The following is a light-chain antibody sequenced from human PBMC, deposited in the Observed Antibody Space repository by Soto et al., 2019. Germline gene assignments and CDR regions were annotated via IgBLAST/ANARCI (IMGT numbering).Light chain of an antibody. V-gene: IGKV3-20*01. CDR1: QVVRNTY. J-gene: IGKJ1*01. CDR2: GAS. CDR3: QQYGNSLT. Sequence: EIVLTQSPGTLSLSPGERATLSCRASQVVRNTYLAWYRQKPGQAPRLLIYGASSRATGIPDRFSVSGSGTDFTLTISRLEPEDFAVYYCQQYGNSLTFGQGTKVEIK.